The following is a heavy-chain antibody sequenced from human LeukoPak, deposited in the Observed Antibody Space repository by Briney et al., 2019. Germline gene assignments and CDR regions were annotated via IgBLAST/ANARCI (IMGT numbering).Heavy chain of an antibody. CDR2: ITASGTAM. CDR1: GFTFSSYS. J-gene: IGHJ4*02. Sequence: GGSLRLSCAASGFTFSSYSMNWVRQAPGKGLEWVSHITASGTAMFYADSVKGRFTISRDNSKNTLYLQMNSLRAEDTAVYYCAKGEKTRPFGGVIDYWGQGTLVTVSS. CDR3: AKGEKTRPFGGVIDY. D-gene: IGHD3-16*02. V-gene: IGHV3-23*01.